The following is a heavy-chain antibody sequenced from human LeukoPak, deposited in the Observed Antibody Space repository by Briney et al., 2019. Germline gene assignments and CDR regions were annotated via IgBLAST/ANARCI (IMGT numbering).Heavy chain of an antibody. V-gene: IGHV1-69*01. CDR3: AREGSAGYCSGGSCQGVFQH. D-gene: IGHD2-15*01. J-gene: IGHJ1*01. CDR1: GGTXSSYA. CDR2: IIPIFGTA. Sequence: GSSVKVSCKASGGTXSSYAINWVRQAPGQGLEWMGGIIPIFGTANYAQNFQGRVTITADESTSTAYMELSSLRSEDTAVYYCAREGSAGYCSGGSCQGVFQHWGQGTLVTVSS.